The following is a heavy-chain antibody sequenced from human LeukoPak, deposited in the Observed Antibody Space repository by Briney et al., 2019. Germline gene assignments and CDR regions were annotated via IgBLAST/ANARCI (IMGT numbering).Heavy chain of an antibody. CDR3: ARDPKGYQLLQLRYNWFDP. J-gene: IGHJ5*02. Sequence: GGSLRLSCAASGFTFSSYWMSWVRQAPGKGLEWVANIKQGGSGKYYVDSVKGRFTISRDNAKNSLYLQMNSLRAEDTAVYYCARDPKGYQLLQLRYNWFDPWGQGTLVTVSS. V-gene: IGHV3-7*01. D-gene: IGHD2-2*01. CDR2: IKQGGSGK. CDR1: GFTFSSYW.